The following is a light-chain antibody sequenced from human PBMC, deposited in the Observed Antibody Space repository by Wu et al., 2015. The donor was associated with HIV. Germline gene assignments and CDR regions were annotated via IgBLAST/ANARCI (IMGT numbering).Light chain of an antibody. J-gene: IGKJ1*01. CDR1: QSIRNN. V-gene: IGKV3-15*01. CDR2: TAS. CDR3: QQYNKSAPL. Sequence: EIVMTQSPATLSVSPGARATLSCRASQSIRNNLAWYQLKPGQPPRLLIYTASTRATGIPARFSGSGSGAEFTLTISSLQSEDLAVYYCQQYNKSAPLFGQGTKGGSQT.